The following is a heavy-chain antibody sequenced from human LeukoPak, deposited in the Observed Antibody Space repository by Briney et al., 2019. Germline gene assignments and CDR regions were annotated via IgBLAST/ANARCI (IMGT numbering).Heavy chain of an antibody. CDR3: ARAQGAPADAFDI. CDR2: IYYSGST. J-gene: IGHJ3*02. V-gene: IGHV4-39*07. CDR1: GVSISSSSYY. Sequence: SETLSLTCTVSGVSISSSSYYWGWIRQPPGKGLEWIGSIYYSGSTYYNPSLKSRVTISVDTSKNQFSLTLSSVTAADTAVYYCARAQGAPADAFDIWGQGTMVTVSS.